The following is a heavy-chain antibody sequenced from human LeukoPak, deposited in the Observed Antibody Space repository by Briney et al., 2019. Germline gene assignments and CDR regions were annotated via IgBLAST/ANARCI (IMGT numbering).Heavy chain of an antibody. V-gene: IGHV1-46*01. CDR3: ARPLDYYGSGSYSFDY. D-gene: IGHD3-10*01. CDR2: INPSGGST. CDR1: GYTFTSYG. Sequence: ASVKVSCKASGYTFTSYGISWVRQAPGQGLEWMGIINPSGGSTSYAQKFQGRVTMTRDTSTSTVYMELSSLRSEDTAVYYCARPLDYYGSGSYSFDYWGQGTLVTVSS. J-gene: IGHJ4*02.